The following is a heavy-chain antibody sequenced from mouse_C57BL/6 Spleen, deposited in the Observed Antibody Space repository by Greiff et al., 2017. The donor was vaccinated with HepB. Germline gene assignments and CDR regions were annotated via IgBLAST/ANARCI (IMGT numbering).Heavy chain of an antibody. CDR2: IYPSDSET. V-gene: IGHV1-61*01. Sequence: VQLQQPGAELVRPGSSVKLSCKASGYTFTSYWMDWVKQRPGQGLEWIGNIYPSDSETHYNQKFKDKATLTVDKSSSTAYMQLSSLTSEDSAVYYCAREGYDYDVEYFDVWGTGTTVTVSS. D-gene: IGHD2-4*01. CDR3: AREGYDYDVEYFDV. CDR1: GYTFTSYW. J-gene: IGHJ1*03.